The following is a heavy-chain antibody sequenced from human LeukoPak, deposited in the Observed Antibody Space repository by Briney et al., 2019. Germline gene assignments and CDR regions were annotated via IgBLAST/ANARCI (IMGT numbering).Heavy chain of an antibody. Sequence: GASVKVSCKASGYTFTSYDINWVRQATGQGREWMGWMNPNSGNTGYAQKFQGRVTMTRNTSISTAYMELSSLGSEDPAVYYCARTNKQWLVLGYWGQGTLVTVSS. CDR3: ARTNKQWLVLGY. D-gene: IGHD6-19*01. V-gene: IGHV1-8*01. CDR2: MNPNSGNT. J-gene: IGHJ4*02. CDR1: GYTFTSYD.